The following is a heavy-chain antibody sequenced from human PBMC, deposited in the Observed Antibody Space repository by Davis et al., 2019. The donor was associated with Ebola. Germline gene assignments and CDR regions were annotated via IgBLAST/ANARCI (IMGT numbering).Heavy chain of an antibody. J-gene: IGHJ4*02. CDR1: GGSISSYY. V-gene: IGHV4-59*08. CDR3: ARGNYGSY. CDR2: IYHTGST. D-gene: IGHD4-11*01. Sequence: SETLSLTCTVSGGSISSYYWGWIRQPPGKGLEWIGNIYHTGSTNYNPSLKSRVTISIDTSKNQFSLKMSSVAAADTAVYYCARGNYGSYWGQGILVAVSS.